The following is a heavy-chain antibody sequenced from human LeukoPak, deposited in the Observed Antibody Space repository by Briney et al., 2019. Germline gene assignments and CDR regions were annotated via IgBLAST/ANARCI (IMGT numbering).Heavy chain of an antibody. CDR1: GFTFTSYA. V-gene: IGHV3-30-3*01. J-gene: IGHJ6*02. Sequence: GRSLRLSCAASGFTFTSYAKHWVRQAPGQGLEWLAAISYDGGNKLYADSVKGRFTIFRDNSKNTVYLQMTSLRAEDTAVYFCARVDSSGWLIYGMDVWGQGTTVIVSS. CDR2: ISYDGGNK. CDR3: ARVDSSGWLIYGMDV. D-gene: IGHD6-19*01.